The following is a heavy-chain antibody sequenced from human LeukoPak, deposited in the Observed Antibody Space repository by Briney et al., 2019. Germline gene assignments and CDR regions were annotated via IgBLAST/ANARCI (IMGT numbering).Heavy chain of an antibody. CDR2: INAGNGNT. CDR1: GYTFTSYA. V-gene: IGHV1-3*01. CDR3: ARSPRIAARGDWFDP. D-gene: IGHD6-6*01. J-gene: IGHJ5*02. Sequence: ASVKVSCKASGYTFTSYAMHWARQAPGQRLEWMGWINAGNGNTKYSQKFQGRVTITRDTSASIAYMELSSLRSEDTAVYYCARSPRIAARGDWFDPWGQGTLVTVSS.